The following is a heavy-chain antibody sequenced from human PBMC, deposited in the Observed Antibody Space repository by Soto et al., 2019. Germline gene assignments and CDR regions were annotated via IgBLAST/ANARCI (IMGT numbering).Heavy chain of an antibody. CDR2: IPYDGGKK. V-gene: IGHV3-30*18. Sequence: QVQLVESGGGVAQPGRSLRLSCEVSGVNFRTYDMHWVRQAPGQGLEWGAGIPYDGGKKYYADPVKGRFRISRDNSKNKPYLKRKGPRAEDTAVYYCAKEGKVTTAVDYYSSDMAVWGQGPTVTVSS. CDR3: AKEGKVTTAVDYYSSDMAV. CDR1: GVNFRTYD. J-gene: IGHJ6*02. D-gene: IGHD2-21*02.